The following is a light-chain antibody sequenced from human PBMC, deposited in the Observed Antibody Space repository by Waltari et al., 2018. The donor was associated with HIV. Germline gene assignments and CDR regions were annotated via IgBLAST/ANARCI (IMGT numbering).Light chain of an antibody. J-gene: IGKJ4*02. CDR3: QQRSSWPLT. V-gene: IGKV3-11*01. CDR2: DAS. CDR1: QSLGRS. Sequence: VLTQSPATLSLSPGERATPSCRASQSLGRSLAWYQQKPGQSPRLLIYDASNRATGIPARFSGSGSGTDFTLTISSLEPEDFVVYYCQQRSSWPLTFGGGTKVEI.